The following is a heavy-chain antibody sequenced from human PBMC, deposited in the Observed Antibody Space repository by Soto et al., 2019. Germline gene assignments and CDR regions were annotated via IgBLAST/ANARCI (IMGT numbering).Heavy chain of an antibody. J-gene: IGHJ6*02. CDR3: ARPPSTAGYYFHDGIDV. CDR1: GDSVSSNSAA. CDR2: TYYRSKWYN. V-gene: IGHV6-1*01. Sequence: QTLSLTCAISGDSVSSNSAAWNWIRQSPSRGLEWLGRTYYRSKWYNDYAVSVKSRITINPDTSKNQFALQVNSVTPEDTAVYYWARPPSTAGYYFHDGIDVGGQGTTFNVSS. D-gene: IGHD6-13*01.